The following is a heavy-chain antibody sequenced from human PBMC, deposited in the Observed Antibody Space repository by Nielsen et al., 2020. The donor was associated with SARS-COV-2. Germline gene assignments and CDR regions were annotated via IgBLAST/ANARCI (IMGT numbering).Heavy chain of an antibody. CDR1: GFTFSSYW. D-gene: IGHD3-3*01. CDR2: IKQDGSEK. Sequence: GGSLRLSCAASGFTFSSYWMSWVRQAPGKGLEWVANIKQDGSEKYYVDSVKGRFTISRDNAKNSLYLQMNSPRAEDTAVYYCAREVRFLEWFSPMDVWGQGTTVTVSS. V-gene: IGHV3-7*01. CDR3: AREVRFLEWFSPMDV. J-gene: IGHJ6*02.